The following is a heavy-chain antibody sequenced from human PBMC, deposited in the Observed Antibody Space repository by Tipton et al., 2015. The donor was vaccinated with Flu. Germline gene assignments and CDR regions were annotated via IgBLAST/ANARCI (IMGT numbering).Heavy chain of an antibody. J-gene: IGHJ2*01. CDR1: GGSLSSYF. Sequence: TLSLTCTVSGGSLSSYFWSWIRQPAGKGLEWIGRSYPSGNTNDNPSLQSRVTMSVDTSRNQFSLSLTSVTAADAAIYYCARSGSYHHYYFDLWGRGTLVSVSS. V-gene: IGHV4-4*07. CDR3: ARSGSYHHYYFDL. CDR2: SYPSGNT. D-gene: IGHD1-26*01.